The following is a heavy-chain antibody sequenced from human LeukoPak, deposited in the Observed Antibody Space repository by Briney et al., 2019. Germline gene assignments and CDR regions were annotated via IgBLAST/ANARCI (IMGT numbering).Heavy chain of an antibody. V-gene: IGHV3-73*01. CDR3: TGRDDYSDY. CDR1: GFTFSDSA. Sequence: PGGSLRLSCAASGFTFSDSAMHWVRQASGKGLEWVGRIRTKRNNYATAYAASVRGRFTISRDDSKNTAFLQMSSLKTEDTAVYYCTGRDDYSDYWGQGIVVTVSS. CDR2: IRTKRNNYAT. J-gene: IGHJ4*02.